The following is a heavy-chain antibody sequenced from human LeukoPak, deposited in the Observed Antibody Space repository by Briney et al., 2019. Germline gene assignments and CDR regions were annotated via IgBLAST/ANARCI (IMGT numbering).Heavy chain of an antibody. CDR2: FDPEDGET. CDR3: ATRARFLEWYPVYYYMDV. Sequence: ASVKVSCKVSGYTLTELSMHWVRQAPGKGLEWMGGFDPEDGETIYAQKFQGRVTMTEDTSTDTAYMELSSLRSEDTAVYYCATRARFLEWYPVYYYMDVWGKGTTVTVSS. V-gene: IGHV1-24*01. CDR1: GYTLTELS. J-gene: IGHJ6*03. D-gene: IGHD3-3*01.